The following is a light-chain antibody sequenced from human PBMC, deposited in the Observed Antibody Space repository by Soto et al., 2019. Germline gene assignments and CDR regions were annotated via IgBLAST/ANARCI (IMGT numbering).Light chain of an antibody. CDR2: DAS. J-gene: IGKJ4*01. CDR1: QSVSSY. Sequence: EIVLTQSPATLSLSPGEGATLSCLASQSVSSYLAWYQQKPGQAPRLLIYDASNRATGIPARFSGSGSGTDFTLTISSLEPEDFAVYYCQQRSNWPPSLTFGGGTKVDIK. V-gene: IGKV3-11*01. CDR3: QQRSNWPPSLT.